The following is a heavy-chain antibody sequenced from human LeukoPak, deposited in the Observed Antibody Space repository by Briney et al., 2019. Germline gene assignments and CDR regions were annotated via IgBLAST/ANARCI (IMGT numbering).Heavy chain of an antibody. Sequence: SETLSLTCTVSGGSISSSSYYWGWIRQPRGKGLEWIGSIYYSGSTYYNPSLKSRVTISVDTSKNQFSLKLSSVTAADTAVYYCARHTVAGTPGFDYWGQGTLVTVSS. CDR2: IYYSGST. D-gene: IGHD6-19*01. J-gene: IGHJ4*02. V-gene: IGHV4-39*01. CDR3: ARHTVAGTPGFDY. CDR1: GGSISSSSYY.